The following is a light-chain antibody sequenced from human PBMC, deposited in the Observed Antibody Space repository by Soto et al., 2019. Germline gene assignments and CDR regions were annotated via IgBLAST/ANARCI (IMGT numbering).Light chain of an antibody. CDR2: AAS. CDR1: QSISSS. Sequence: DIPMTQSPSSLSASVGDRVTITCRARQSISSSLHWYQQKPGKAPNLLIYAASSLLSGVPSRFSGSRAGIDFSLTINSLQPEDFATYYCEQSYSTPRYTFGHGTKLEIK. CDR3: EQSYSTPRYT. V-gene: IGKV1-39*01. J-gene: IGKJ2*01.